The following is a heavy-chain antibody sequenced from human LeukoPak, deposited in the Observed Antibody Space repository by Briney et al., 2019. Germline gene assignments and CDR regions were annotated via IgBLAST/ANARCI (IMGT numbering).Heavy chain of an antibody. V-gene: IGHV4-38-2*02. CDR3: EREGDILGATIDS. CDR1: GFTFSSYA. CDR2: ISHSGTT. Sequence: PGGSLRLSCAASGFTFSSYAMSWVRQAPGKGLEWIGSISHSGTTYYNPSFKSRVTISLDTSKNQFSLKLKSVTAADTAFYYCEREGDILGATIDSWGQGTLVTVSS. D-gene: IGHD1-26*01. J-gene: IGHJ4*02.